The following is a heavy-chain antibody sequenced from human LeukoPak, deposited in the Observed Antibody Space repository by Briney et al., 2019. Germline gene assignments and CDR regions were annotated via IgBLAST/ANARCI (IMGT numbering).Heavy chain of an antibody. Sequence: GGSLRLSCAASGFTVSSNYMSWVRQAPGKGLEWVSVIYSGGSTYYADSVKGRFTISRDNSKNTLYLQMNSLRAEDTAVYYCARGRSINMIVVATDWGQGTLVTVSS. CDR1: GFTVSSNY. J-gene: IGHJ4*02. CDR2: IYSGGST. V-gene: IGHV3-66*01. D-gene: IGHD3-22*01. CDR3: ARGRSINMIVVATD.